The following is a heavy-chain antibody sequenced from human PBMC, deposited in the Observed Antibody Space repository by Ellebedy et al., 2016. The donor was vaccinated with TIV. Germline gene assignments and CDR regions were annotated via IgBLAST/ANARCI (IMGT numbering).Heavy chain of an antibody. CDR2: FVVGSGKT. V-gene: IGHV1-58*02. Sequence: AASVKVSCKASGFTFSSSAMQWVRQARGQRLEWIGWFVVGSGKTNYAQKFQERVTITRDMSTSTAYMDLSSLRYEDTAVYYCVAEGPYGSGYYSYWGQGSLVTVSS. CDR1: GFTFSSSA. D-gene: IGHD3-10*01. J-gene: IGHJ4*02. CDR3: VAEGPYGSGYYSY.